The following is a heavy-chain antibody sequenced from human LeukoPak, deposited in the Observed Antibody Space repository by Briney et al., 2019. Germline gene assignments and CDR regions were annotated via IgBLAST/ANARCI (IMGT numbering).Heavy chain of an antibody. D-gene: IGHD3-9*01. CDR2: IFPSGGEI. J-gene: IGHJ4*02. Sequence: PGGSLRLSCAASGFTFSTFAMIWVRQPPGKGLEWVSSIFPSGGEIHYADSVRGRFTISRDNSKSTLSLQMNSLRADDTAVYYCAKVSESNYDILTGYYTPYYFDYWGQGTLVTVSS. CDR1: GFTFSTFA. CDR3: AKVSESNYDILTGYYTPYYFDY. V-gene: IGHV3-23*01.